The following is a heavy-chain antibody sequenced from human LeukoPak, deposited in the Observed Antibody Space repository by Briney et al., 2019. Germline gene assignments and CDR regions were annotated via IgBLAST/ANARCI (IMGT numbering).Heavy chain of an antibody. CDR1: GGSISSYY. CDR3: ARRFYSSSWIDY. V-gene: IGHV4-4*09. CDR2: IYTSGST. J-gene: IGHJ4*02. Sequence: SETLSLTCTVSGGSISSYYWSWIRQPPGKGLEWIGYIYTSGSTNYNPSLKSRVTISVDTSKNQFSLKLSSVTAADTAVYYCARRFYSSSWIDYWGQGTLVTVSS. D-gene: IGHD6-13*01.